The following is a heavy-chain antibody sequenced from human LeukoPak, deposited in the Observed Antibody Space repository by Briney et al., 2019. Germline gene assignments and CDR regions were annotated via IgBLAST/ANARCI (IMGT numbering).Heavy chain of an antibody. CDR2: IKQDGSEK. CDR3: ARHYDSSGYGIDY. CDR1: GFTFSSYW. J-gene: IGHJ4*02. D-gene: IGHD3-22*01. V-gene: IGHV3-7*01. Sequence: PGGSLRLSCAASGFTFSSYWMSWVRQAPGRGLEWVANIKQDGSEKYYVDSVKGRFTISRDNAKNSLYLQMNSLRAEDTAVYYCARHYDSSGYGIDYWGQGTLVTVSS.